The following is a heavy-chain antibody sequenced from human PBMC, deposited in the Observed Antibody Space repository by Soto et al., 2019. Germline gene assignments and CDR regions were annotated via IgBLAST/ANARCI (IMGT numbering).Heavy chain of an antibody. J-gene: IGHJ4*02. V-gene: IGHV4-34*01. D-gene: IGHD3-10*01. CDR1: GGSSSGYY. CDR3: ARGCQYYGSPYWGF. Sequence: SETLSLTCAVYGGSSSGYYWSWIRQSPGKGLEWIGEINHSGISNYNPSLKSRVTVSVDASKNQFSLSLSSVTAADTAVYYCARGCQYYGSPYWGFWGQGTPVTVS. CDR2: INHSGIS.